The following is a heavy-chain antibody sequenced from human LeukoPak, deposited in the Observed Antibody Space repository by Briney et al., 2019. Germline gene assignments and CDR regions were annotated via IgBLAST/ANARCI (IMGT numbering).Heavy chain of an antibody. V-gene: IGHV1-2*02. D-gene: IGHD3-3*01. CDR2: INPNSGGT. J-gene: IGHJ6*02. Sequence: GASVKVSCKASGYTFTGYYMHWVRQAPGQGLEWMGWINPNSGGTNYAQKFQGRVTMTRDTSISTAYMELSRLRSDDTAVYYCARDLPPAGTYYDFWSGYFPSFYYYYGMDVWGHGTTVTVS. CDR1: GYTFTGYY. CDR3: ARDLPPAGTYYDFWSGYFPSFYYYYGMDV.